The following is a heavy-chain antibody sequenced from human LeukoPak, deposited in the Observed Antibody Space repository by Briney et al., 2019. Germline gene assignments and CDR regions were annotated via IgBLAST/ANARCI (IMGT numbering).Heavy chain of an antibody. CDR2: INHSGGT. CDR3: ARGFRPWIIKFDY. V-gene: IGHV4-34*01. Sequence: SETLSLTCAVYGGSFSGYYWSWIRQPPGKGLEWLGEINHSGGTNDNPSFESRVTISVDASKNQFSLKLSSVTAAGTAVYYCARGFRPWIIKFDYWGQGTLVTVSS. J-gene: IGHJ4*02. D-gene: IGHD5-12*01. CDR1: GGSFSGYY.